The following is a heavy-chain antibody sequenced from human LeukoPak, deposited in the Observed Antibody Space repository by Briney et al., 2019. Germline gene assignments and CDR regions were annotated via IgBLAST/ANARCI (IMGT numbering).Heavy chain of an antibody. D-gene: IGHD2-15*01. CDR1: GFTFSCYA. J-gene: IGHJ4*02. V-gene: IGHV3-23*01. CDR2: ISGITGST. CDR3: APMAAAGKYFGH. Sequence: GGSLRLSCAASGFTFSCYAMSWVRQAPGKGLVWVSAISGITGSTYYADSVKGRFTISRDNSKNKLYLQVDSLRAEDTAIYYCAPMAAAGKYFGHWGQGTLVTVSS.